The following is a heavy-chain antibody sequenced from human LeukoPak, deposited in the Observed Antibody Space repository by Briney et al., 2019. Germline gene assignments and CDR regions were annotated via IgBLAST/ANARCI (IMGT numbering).Heavy chain of an antibody. CDR1: GFTFSTYV. J-gene: IGHJ4*02. CDR2: ISYDGSNK. Sequence: PGGSLRLSCAASGFTFSTYVMHWVRQAPGKGLEWVAVISYDGSNKYYADSVKGRSTISRDNSKNTLYLQMNSLRAEDTAVYYCARAVVVAALDYWGQGTLVTVSS. CDR3: ARAVVVAALDY. D-gene: IGHD2-15*01. V-gene: IGHV3-30-3*01.